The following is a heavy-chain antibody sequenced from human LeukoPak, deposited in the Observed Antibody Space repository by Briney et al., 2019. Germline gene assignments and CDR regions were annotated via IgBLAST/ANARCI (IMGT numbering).Heavy chain of an antibody. CDR1: GYTFTSYG. CDR3: ARTHGVRGVTTYYYYGMDV. CDR2: ISAYNGNT. D-gene: IGHD3-10*01. Sequence: ASVKVSYKASGYTFTSYGISWVRQAPGQGLEWMGWISAYNGNTNYAQKLQGRVTMTTDTSTSTAYMELRSLRSDDTAVYYCARTHGVRGVTTYYYYGMDVWGKGTTVTVSS. V-gene: IGHV1-18*04. J-gene: IGHJ6*04.